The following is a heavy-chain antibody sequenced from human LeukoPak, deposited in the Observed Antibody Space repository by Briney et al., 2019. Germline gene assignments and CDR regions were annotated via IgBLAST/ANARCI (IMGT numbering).Heavy chain of an antibody. CDR1: GFTFSHCW. J-gene: IGHJ4*02. D-gene: IGHD2-2*01. CDR3: ARDRCSSTSCFYDY. CDR2: IKQDGSEQ. V-gene: IGHV3-7*01. Sequence: GGSLRLSCAASGFTFSHCWMTWVRQAPGKGLEWVANIKQDGSEQYYVDSVKGRFTISRDNAKNSLYLQMNSLRVEDTAVYYCARDRCSSTSCFYDYWGQGTLVTVSS.